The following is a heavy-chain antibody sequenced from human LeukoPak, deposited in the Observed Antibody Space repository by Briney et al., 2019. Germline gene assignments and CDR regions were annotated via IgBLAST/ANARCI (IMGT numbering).Heavy chain of an antibody. CDR3: ARASYSYDINGWVPFDY. Sequence: SETLSLTCTVSGDSISSSNYYWGWIRQPPGKGLEWIGRIYTSGSTNYNPSLKSRVTISGDTSKNQFPLRLSSVTAADTAVYYCARASYSYDINGWVPFDYWGQGTLVTVSS. CDR1: GDSISSSNYY. J-gene: IGHJ4*02. CDR2: IYTSGST. D-gene: IGHD3-22*01. V-gene: IGHV4-39*06.